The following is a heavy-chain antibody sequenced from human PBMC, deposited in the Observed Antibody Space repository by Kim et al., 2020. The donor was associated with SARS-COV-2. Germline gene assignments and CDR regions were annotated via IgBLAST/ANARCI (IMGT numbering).Heavy chain of an antibody. Sequence: GGSLRLSCAASGFTFSSYAMSWVRQAPGKGLEWVSAISGSGGSTYYADSVKGRFTISRDNSNNTLYLQMNSLRAEDTAVYYCAKPPRAAISSGLFDYWGQGTLVTVSS. CDR2: ISGSGGST. V-gene: IGHV3-23*01. CDR3: AKPPRAAISSGLFDY. J-gene: IGHJ4*02. CDR1: GFTFSSYA. D-gene: IGHD2-2*01.